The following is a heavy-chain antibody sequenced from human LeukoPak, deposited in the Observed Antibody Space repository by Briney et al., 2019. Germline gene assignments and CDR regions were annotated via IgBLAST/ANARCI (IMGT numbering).Heavy chain of an antibody. CDR3: ARGPGSSGGAYVGDY. V-gene: IGHV3-74*01. J-gene: IGHJ4*01. CDR2: SDGGGSST. Sequence: PGGSLRFSCAASGFTFSNHWMHWVRQVPGKGPVWVSRSDGGGSSTSYADSVRGRFSISRDNAKSTLYLQMNSLRAEDTAVYYCARGPGSSGGAYVGDYWGHGTLVTVSS. CDR1: GFTFSNHW. D-gene: IGHD3-22*01.